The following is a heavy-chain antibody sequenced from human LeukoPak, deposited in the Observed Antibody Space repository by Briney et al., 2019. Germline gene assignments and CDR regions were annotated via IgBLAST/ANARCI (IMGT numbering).Heavy chain of an antibody. J-gene: IGHJ5*02. CDR1: GFTFSSYE. V-gene: IGHV3-48*03. Sequence: GGSLRLSCAASGFTFSSYEMNWVRQAPGKGLEWVSYISSGGSTVYYADSVKGRFTISRDNAKNLLYLQMNSLRAEDTAVYYCARDAKDDGRFDPWGQGTLVTVSS. CDR2: ISSGGSTV. D-gene: IGHD1-1*01. CDR3: ARDAKDDGRFDP.